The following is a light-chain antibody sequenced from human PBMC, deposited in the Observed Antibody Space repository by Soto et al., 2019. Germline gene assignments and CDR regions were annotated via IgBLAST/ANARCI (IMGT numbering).Light chain of an antibody. V-gene: IGLV2-11*01. J-gene: IGLJ1*01. CDR1: SSDVGGYDY. CDR3: CLYAGSYTFV. Sequence: QSALTQPRSVSGSPGQSVTISCTGTSSDVGGYDYVSWYQEHPGKAPKLMIYDVSKRPAEVPDRFSASKSGNTASLTISGLQAEDEADYYCCLYAGSYTFVFGTGTKLTVL. CDR2: DVS.